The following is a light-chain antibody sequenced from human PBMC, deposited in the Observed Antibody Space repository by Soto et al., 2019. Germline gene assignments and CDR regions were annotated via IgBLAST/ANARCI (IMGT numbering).Light chain of an antibody. CDR1: QSVSSSY. J-gene: IGKJ5*01. CDR3: QQRSNWPPTIT. Sequence: VMTQAPATLSLSPGERATLSCRASQSVSSSYLAWYQQKPGQAPRLLIYDASNRATGIPARFSGSGSGTDFTLTISSLEPEDFAVYYCQQRSNWPPTITFGQGTRLEIK. CDR2: DAS. V-gene: IGKV3D-20*02.